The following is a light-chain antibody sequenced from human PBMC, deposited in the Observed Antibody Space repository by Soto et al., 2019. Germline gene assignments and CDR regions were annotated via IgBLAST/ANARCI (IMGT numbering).Light chain of an antibody. J-gene: IGKJ4*01. CDR1: QGIRSF. CDR3: QHLYSYPLS. Sequence: DIQLTQSPSFLSASVGDRVTITCRASQGIRSFLAWYQQKPGKAPKLLIYAASTLQSGVPSRFIGSGSGTEFTLTISSLPPDDIATYYCQHLYSYPLSFGGGTKVEIK. CDR2: AAS. V-gene: IGKV1-9*01.